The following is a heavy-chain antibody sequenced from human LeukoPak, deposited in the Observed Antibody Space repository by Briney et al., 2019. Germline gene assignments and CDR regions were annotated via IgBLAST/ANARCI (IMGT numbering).Heavy chain of an antibody. Sequence: GGSLRLSCAASGFTFSSYAMSWVRQAPGKGLEWVSTISGSGGSTYYADSVKGRFTISRDNSKNTLYLQMNSLRAEDTAVYYCAKDGIRDGYNTDYWGQGTLVTVSS. CDR2: ISGSGGST. CDR3: AKDGIRDGYNTDY. J-gene: IGHJ4*02. D-gene: IGHD5-24*01. CDR1: GFTFSSYA. V-gene: IGHV3-23*01.